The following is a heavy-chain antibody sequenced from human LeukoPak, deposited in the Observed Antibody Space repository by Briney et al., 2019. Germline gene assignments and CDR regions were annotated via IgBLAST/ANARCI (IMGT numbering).Heavy chain of an antibody. J-gene: IGHJ4*02. CDR3: ARHKSSRGYDYLAAVPY. CDR2: IYYSEST. D-gene: IGHD5-12*01. CDR1: GGPISSSSYY. V-gene: IGHV4-39*01. Sequence: SETLSLTCTVSGGPISSSSYYWGWIRQPPGKGLEWIGSIYYSESTYCNPSLKSRVTIPVDTSKNQFSLKLSSVTAADTAVYYCARHKSSRGYDYLAAVPYWGQGTLVTVSS.